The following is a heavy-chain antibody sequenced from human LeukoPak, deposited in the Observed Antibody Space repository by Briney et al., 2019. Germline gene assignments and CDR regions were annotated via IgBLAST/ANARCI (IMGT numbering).Heavy chain of an antibody. J-gene: IGHJ4*02. CDR2: ISAYNGNT. D-gene: IGHD6-13*01. CDR3: ARALCSSSWYSRYFDY. V-gene: IGHV1-18*01. CDR1: GYTFTSYG. Sequence: ASVKVSCKASGYTFTSYGISWVRQAPGQGLEWMGWISAYNGNTNYAQKLQGRVTMTTDTSTSTAYMELRSLRSDDTAVYYCARALCSSSWYSRYFDYWGQGTLVTVSS.